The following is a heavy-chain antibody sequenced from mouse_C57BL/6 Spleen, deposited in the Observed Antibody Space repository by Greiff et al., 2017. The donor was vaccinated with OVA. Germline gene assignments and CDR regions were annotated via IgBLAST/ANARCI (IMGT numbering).Heavy chain of an antibody. Sequence: EVKLVDSGEGLVKPGGSLKLSCAASGFTFSSYAMYWVRQTPEKGLEWVAYISSGGDYIYYADTVKGRFTISRDNARNTLYLQMSSLKSEDTAMYYCTREGYEIWGQGTLVTVSA. J-gene: IGHJ3*01. V-gene: IGHV5-9-1*02. CDR1: GFTFSSYA. D-gene: IGHD2-10*02. CDR3: TREGYEI. CDR2: ISSGGDYI.